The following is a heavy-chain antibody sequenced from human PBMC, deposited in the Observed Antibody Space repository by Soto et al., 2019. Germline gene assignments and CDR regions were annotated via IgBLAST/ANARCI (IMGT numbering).Heavy chain of an antibody. CDR2: IQSGGPT. Sequence: GGSLRLSCAASGFTVSSKYMSWVRQAPGKGLEWVSLIQSGGPTYYADSVKGRFTISRDTSENTLHLQMDSLRAEDTAVYYCARDYFLCDGGPSYGDSMDVWGKGTKVTVSS. D-gene: IGHD2-21*01. V-gene: IGHV3-66*01. CDR1: GFTVSSKY. CDR3: ARDYFLCDGGPSYGDSMDV. J-gene: IGHJ6*03.